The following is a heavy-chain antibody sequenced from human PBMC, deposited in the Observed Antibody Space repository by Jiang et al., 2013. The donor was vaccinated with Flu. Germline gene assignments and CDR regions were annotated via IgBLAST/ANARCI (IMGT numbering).Heavy chain of an antibody. V-gene: IGHV7-4-1*02. J-gene: IGHJ4*02. Sequence: NTNTGDPTYAQGFTGRFVFSLDTSVSTAYLQISSLKAEDTAVYYCARDSSRGDYWGQGTLVTVSS. CDR3: ARDSSRGDY. D-gene: IGHD3-10*01. CDR2: NTNTGDP.